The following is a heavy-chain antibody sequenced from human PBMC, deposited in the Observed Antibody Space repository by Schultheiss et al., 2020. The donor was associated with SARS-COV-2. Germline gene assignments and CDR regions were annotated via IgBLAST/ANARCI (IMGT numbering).Heavy chain of an antibody. J-gene: IGHJ4*02. CDR3: ARDLEDSSGHFDY. CDR1: GVSISSYY. V-gene: IGHV4-59*12. D-gene: IGHD3-22*01. Sequence: SETLSLTCTVSGVSISSYYWSWIRQPPGKGLEWIGYIYYSGSTNYNPSLKSRVTISVDTSKNQFSLKLSSVTAADTAVYYCARDLEDSSGHFDYWGQGTLVTVSS. CDR2: IYYSGST.